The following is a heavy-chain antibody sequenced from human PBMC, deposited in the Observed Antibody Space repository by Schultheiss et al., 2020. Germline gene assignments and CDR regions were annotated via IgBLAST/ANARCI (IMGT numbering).Heavy chain of an antibody. J-gene: IGHJ4*02. D-gene: IGHD6-13*01. CDR2: ISYDGSNK. V-gene: IGHV3-30*07. CDR3: ASFKQHVDY. CDR1: GFTFSSYA. Sequence: GGSLRLSCAASGFTFSSYAMHWVRQAPGKGLEWVAVISYDGSNKYYADSVKGRFTISRDNAKNSLYLQMDSLRVEDTAVYYCASFKQHVDYWGQGTLVTVSS.